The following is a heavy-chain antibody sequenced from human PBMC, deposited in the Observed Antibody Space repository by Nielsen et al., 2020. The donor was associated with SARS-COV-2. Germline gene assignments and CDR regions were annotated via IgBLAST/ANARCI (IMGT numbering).Heavy chain of an antibody. CDR1: GFTFSDAW. Sequence: GESLKISCAASGFTFSDAWMSWVRQAPGKGLEWVGRIKSKTDGGTTDYAAPVKGRFTISRDDSKNTLYLQMNSLRLEDTAVYYCAREGPDSSSSYFDYWGQGTLVTVSS. D-gene: IGHD6-6*01. J-gene: IGHJ4*02. CDR2: IKSKTDGGTT. CDR3: AREGPDSSSSYFDY. V-gene: IGHV3-15*01.